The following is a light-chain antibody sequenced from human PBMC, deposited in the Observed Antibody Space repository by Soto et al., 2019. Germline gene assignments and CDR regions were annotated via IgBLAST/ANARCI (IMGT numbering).Light chain of an antibody. CDR2: EVS. J-gene: IGLJ1*01. Sequence: QSVLTQPASVSGSPGQSITISCTGTSSDVGSYNLVSWYQQHPGKAPKLMIYEVSKRPSGVSNRFSGSKSGNTASLTISGLQAEAEADYYCCSYAGSSNVFGTGTKVTVL. CDR3: CSYAGSSNV. CDR1: SSDVGSYNL. V-gene: IGLV2-23*02.